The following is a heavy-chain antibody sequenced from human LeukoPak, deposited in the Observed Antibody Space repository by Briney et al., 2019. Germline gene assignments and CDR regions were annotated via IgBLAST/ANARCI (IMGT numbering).Heavy chain of an antibody. CDR2: ISGSGGST. J-gene: IGHJ4*02. CDR3: AKDKWELSLGDHYFDY. V-gene: IGHV3-23*01. Sequence: PGGSLRLSCAASGFTFSSYAMSWVRQAPGKGLEWVSAISGSGGSTYYADSVKGRFTISRDNSKNTLYLQMNSLRAEDTAVYYCAKDKWELSLGDHYFDYWGQGTLVTVSS. CDR1: GFTFSSYA. D-gene: IGHD1-26*01.